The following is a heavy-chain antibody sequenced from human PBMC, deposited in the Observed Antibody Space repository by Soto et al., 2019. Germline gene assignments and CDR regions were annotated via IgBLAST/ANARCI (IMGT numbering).Heavy chain of an antibody. CDR3: ARNGYSSYSTYYYYYMDV. CDR1: GCTFTGYY. CDR2: INPNSGGT. V-gene: IGHV1-2*04. D-gene: IGHD6-19*01. J-gene: IGHJ6*03. Sequence: VSVKVSCKASGCTFTGYYMHWVRQAPGQGLEWMGWINPNSGGTNYAQKFQGWVTMTRDTSISTAYMELSRLRSDDTAVYYCARNGYSSYSTYYYYYMDVWGKGTTVTVSS.